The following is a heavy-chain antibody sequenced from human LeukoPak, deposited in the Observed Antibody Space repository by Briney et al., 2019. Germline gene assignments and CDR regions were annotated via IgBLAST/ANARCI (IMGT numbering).Heavy chain of an antibody. CDR3: ARAGTYCSSTSCYKGSLNWFDP. J-gene: IGHJ5*02. D-gene: IGHD2-2*02. CDR1: GYIFSSYG. Sequence: ASVKVSCTASGYIFSSYGINWVRQAPGQGLEWMGWISGYNGNTNYAQKFQGRVTITADESTSTAYMELSSLRSEDTAVYYCARAGTYCSSTSCYKGSLNWFDPWGQGTLVTVSS. V-gene: IGHV1-18*01. CDR2: ISGYNGNT.